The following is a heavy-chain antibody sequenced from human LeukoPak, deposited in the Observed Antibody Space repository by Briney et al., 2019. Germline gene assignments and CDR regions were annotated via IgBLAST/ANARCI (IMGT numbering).Heavy chain of an antibody. CDR2: IYYSGST. V-gene: IGHV4-39*07. D-gene: IGHD6-13*01. J-gene: IGHJ3*02. CDR1: GGSISSSSYY. Sequence: SETLSLTCTVSGGSISSSSYYWGWIRQPPGKGLEWIGSIYYSGSTYYNPSLKSRVTISVDTSKNQFSLKLSSVTAADTAVYYCARDRAAAGYDAFDIWGQGTMVTVSS. CDR3: ARDRAAAGYDAFDI.